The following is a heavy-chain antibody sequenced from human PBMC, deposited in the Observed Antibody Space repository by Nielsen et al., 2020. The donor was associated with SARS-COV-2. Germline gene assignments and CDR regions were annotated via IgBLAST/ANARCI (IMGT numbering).Heavy chain of an antibody. J-gene: IGHJ4*02. CDR3: ARGSGSYLVADY. D-gene: IGHD1-26*01. CDR2: INAGNGDT. CDR1: GYTFTNYA. V-gene: IGHV1-3*01. Sequence: ASVKVSCKASGYTFTNYAMHWVRQAPGQRLEWMGWINAGNGDTKYSQMFQGRVTITRDTSASTAYMELSSLRSEDTAVYYCARGSGSYLVADYWGQGTLVTVSS.